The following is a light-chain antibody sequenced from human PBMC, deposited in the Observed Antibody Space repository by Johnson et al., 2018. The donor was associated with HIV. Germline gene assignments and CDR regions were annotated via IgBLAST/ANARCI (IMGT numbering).Light chain of an antibody. Sequence: QSVLTQPPSVSAAPGQKVTISCSGNTSNIGSNSVSWYQHLPGIAPKLLVYDRNKRPSGIPDRFSGSKSGTSATLGITGLQTWDEADYYCGTWDSSLSVYVFGTGTKVTVL. V-gene: IGLV1-51*01. CDR2: DRN. J-gene: IGLJ1*01. CDR3: GTWDSSLSVYV. CDR1: TSNIGSNS.